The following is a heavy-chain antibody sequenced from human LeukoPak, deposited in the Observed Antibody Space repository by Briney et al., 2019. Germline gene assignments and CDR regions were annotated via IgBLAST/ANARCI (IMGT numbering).Heavy chain of an antibody. CDR3: ARGGYSYGFSP. CDR2: IGTAGDT. CDR1: GFTFSSYA. D-gene: IGHD5-18*01. J-gene: IGHJ5*02. Sequence: GGSLRLSCAASGFTFSSYAMSWVRQATGKGLEWVSAIGTAGDTYYPGSVKGRFTISRENAKNSLYLQMNSLRAGDTAVYYCARGGYSYGFSPWGQGTLVTVSS. V-gene: IGHV3-13*01.